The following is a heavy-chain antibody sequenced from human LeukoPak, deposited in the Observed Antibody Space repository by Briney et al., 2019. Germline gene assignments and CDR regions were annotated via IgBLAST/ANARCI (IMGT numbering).Heavy chain of an antibody. D-gene: IGHD6-13*01. CDR2: IYYSGTT. J-gene: IGHJ4*02. CDR3: ARGGGRAAAGIFDY. V-gene: IGHV4-39*07. Sequence: SETLSLTCTVSGGSISSSSYYWGWIRQPPGKGLEWIGSIYYSGTTYYNPSLKSRVTISVDRSKNQFSRKLSSVTAADTAVYYCARGGGRAAAGIFDYWGQGTLVTVSS. CDR1: GGSISSSSYY.